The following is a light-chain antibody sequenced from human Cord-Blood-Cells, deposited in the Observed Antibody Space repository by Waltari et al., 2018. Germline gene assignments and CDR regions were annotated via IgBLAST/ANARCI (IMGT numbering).Light chain of an antibody. CDR2: DVS. CDR1: SSDVGGYNY. V-gene: IGLV2-11*01. J-gene: IGLJ3*02. Sequence: QSALTQPRSVSGSPGQSVTISCTGTSSDVGGYNYVSWYQQHPGKAPKLMIYDVSKRPSGHPDRLSGSQSGNTASLTISGLQAEDEADYYCCSYAGSYTWVFGGGTKLTGL. CDR3: CSYAGSYTWV.